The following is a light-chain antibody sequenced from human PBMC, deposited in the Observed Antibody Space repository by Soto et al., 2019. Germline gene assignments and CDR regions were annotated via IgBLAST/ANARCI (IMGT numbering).Light chain of an antibody. V-gene: IGKV1-5*01. CDR1: QSLDNC. Sequence: EIRMTRSPATLSASIGDRVTITCRASQSLDNCLAWYQQKPGKAPKLLIYDVSSLESGVPSRLTDSGSETEYTKTVTSLFPDQFGSYILQPHSRSSTCDQGTRLDIK. CDR3: QPHSRSST. CDR2: DVS. J-gene: IGKJ1*01.